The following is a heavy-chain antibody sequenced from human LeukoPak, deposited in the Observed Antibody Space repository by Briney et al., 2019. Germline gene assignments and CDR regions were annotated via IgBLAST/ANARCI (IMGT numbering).Heavy chain of an antibody. V-gene: IGHV3-33*01. CDR2: IWYDGSNK. Sequence: GGSLRLSCAASGFTFSSYGMHWVRQAPGKGLEWVAVIWYDGSNKYYADSVKGRFTISRDNSKNTLYLQMNSLRAEDTAVYYCARDRDCTNGVCYMAGLDYWGQGTLVTVSS. CDR1: GFTFSSYG. D-gene: IGHD2-8*01. J-gene: IGHJ4*02. CDR3: ARDRDCTNGVCYMAGLDY.